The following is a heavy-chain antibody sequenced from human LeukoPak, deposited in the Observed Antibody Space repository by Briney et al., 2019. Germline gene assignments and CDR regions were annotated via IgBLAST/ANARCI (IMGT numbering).Heavy chain of an antibody. CDR3: ARVWEYYDFWSGYSQYYFDY. Sequence: SETLSLTCTVSGYSISSGYYWGWIRQPPGKGLEWIGSIYHSGSTYYNPSVKSRVTISVDTSKNQFSLKLSTVTAADTAVYYCARVWEYYDFWSGYSQYYFDYWGQGTLVTVSS. CDR1: GYSISSGYY. J-gene: IGHJ4*02. V-gene: IGHV4-38-2*02. D-gene: IGHD3-3*01. CDR2: IYHSGST.